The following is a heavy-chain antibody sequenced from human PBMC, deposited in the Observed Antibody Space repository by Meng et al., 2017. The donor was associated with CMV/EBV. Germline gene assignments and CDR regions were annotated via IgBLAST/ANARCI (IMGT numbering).Heavy chain of an antibody. CDR3: AKGFQQQLAFDY. D-gene: IGHD6-13*01. V-gene: IGHV3-53*05. CDR1: GFTVSSNY. Sequence: GESLKISCAASGFTVSSNYMSWVRQAPGKGLEWVSVIYSGGSTYYADSVKGRFTLSRDNSKNTLYLQMNSLRAEDTAVYYCAKGFQQQLAFDYWGQGTLVTVSS. CDR2: IYSGGST. J-gene: IGHJ4*02.